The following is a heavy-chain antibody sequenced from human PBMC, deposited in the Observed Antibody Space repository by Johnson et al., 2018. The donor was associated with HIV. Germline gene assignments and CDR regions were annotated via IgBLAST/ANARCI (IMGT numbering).Heavy chain of an antibody. D-gene: IGHD1-26*01. CDR1: GFTFSSYA. CDR2: ISYDGSNK. V-gene: IGHV3-30*04. Sequence: QVQLVETGGGVVQPGRSLRLSCAVSGFTFSSYAMHWVRQAPGKGLEWVAVISYDGSNKYYADSVKGRFTISRDNSKNTLYLQRNSLRAEDTAVYSCAKMAGSYSSPVPFPVKKPREDAFDIWGQGTMVTVSS. CDR3: AKMAGSYSSPVPFPVKKPREDAFDI. J-gene: IGHJ3*02.